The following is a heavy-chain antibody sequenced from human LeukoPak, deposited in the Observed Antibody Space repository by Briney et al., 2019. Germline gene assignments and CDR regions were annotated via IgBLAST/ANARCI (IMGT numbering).Heavy chain of an antibody. Sequence: SETLSLTCTVSGGSISGYYWSWIRQPPGKGLEWIGYIYYSGTTNYNPSLKSRVTMSVDMSKNQFSLKLSSVTAADTAVYYCAKRSSSWKNWFDPWGQGTLVTVSS. V-gene: IGHV4-59*01. CDR3: AKRSSSWKNWFDP. D-gene: IGHD6-13*01. CDR2: IYYSGTT. J-gene: IGHJ5*02. CDR1: GGSISGYY.